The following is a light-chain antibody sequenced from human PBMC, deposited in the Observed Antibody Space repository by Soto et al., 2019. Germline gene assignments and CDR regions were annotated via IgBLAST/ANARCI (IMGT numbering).Light chain of an antibody. CDR1: QSVSSY. CDR2: DAS. Sequence: EIVLTQSPATLSLSPGERATLSCRASQSVSSYLAWYQQKPDQAPRLLIYDASNRATGIPARFSGSGSGTDFTLTISSLEPEDFAVYYCQQRSNWITFGQGTRLEIE. CDR3: QQRSNWIT. V-gene: IGKV3-11*01. J-gene: IGKJ5*01.